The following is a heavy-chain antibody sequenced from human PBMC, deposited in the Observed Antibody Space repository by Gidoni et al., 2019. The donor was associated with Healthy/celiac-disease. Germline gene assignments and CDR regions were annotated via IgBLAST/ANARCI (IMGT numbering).Heavy chain of an antibody. CDR2: IFSNDEK. D-gene: IGHD5-18*01. Sequence: QVTLKESGPVLVKPTETLTLTCTVSGFSLSNARMGVSWIRQPPGKALEWLAHIFSNDEKSYSTSLKSRLTISKDTSKSQVVLTMTNMDPVDTATYYCARIIAITQGRGYSYGWADYWGQGTLVTVSS. CDR1: GFSLSNARMG. CDR3: ARIIAITQGRGYSYGWADY. J-gene: IGHJ4*02. V-gene: IGHV2-26*01.